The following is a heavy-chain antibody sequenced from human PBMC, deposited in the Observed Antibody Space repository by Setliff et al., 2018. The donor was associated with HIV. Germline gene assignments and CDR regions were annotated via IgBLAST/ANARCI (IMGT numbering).Heavy chain of an antibody. J-gene: IGHJ6*03. Sequence: SETLSLTCAVYGGSFSGYYWSWIRQPPGKGLEWIGEINHSGSTNYNPSLKSRVTISVDTSKNQFSLKLSSVTAADTAVYYRARKGGLSRYYYYYMDVWGKGTTGTVSS. CDR3: ARKGGLSRYYYYYMDV. CDR2: INHSGST. V-gene: IGHV4-34*01. D-gene: IGHD3-16*01. CDR1: GGSFSGYY.